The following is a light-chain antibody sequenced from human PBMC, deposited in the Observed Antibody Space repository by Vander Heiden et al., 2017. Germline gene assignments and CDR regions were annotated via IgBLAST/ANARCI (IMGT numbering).Light chain of an antibody. J-gene: IGKJ2*01. CDR3: QQSFSSPYT. Sequence: DIQMTQSPSSLSASVGDRVTITCRASQSIRSHLNGYQQKPGRAPNSLIYAASNLQNGVPLRFSGSGSGTDFTLTISNLQPEDFATYFCQQSFSSPYTFGQGTKLEIK. CDR1: QSIRSH. V-gene: IGKV1-39*01. CDR2: AAS.